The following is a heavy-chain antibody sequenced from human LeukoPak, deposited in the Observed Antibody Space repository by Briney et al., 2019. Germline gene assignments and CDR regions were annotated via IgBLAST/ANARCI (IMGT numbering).Heavy chain of an antibody. J-gene: IGHJ6*04. CDR3: ARDVHCSGGSCYYYGMDV. CDR1: GYTFTSYY. Sequence: ASVKVSCKASGYTFTSYYMHWVRQAPGQGLEWMGIINPSGGSTSYAQKFQGRVAMTRDTSTSTVYMELSSLRSEDTAVYYCARDVHCSGGSCYYYGMDVWGKGTTVTVSS. V-gene: IGHV1-46*01. CDR2: INPSGGST. D-gene: IGHD2-15*01.